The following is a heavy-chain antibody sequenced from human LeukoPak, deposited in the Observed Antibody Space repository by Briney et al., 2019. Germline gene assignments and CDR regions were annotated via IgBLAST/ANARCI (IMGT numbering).Heavy chain of an antibody. V-gene: IGHV3-23*01. CDR1: GFTFSSFA. J-gene: IGHJ4*02. CDR3: VRAILTGYYRGYFDY. CDR2: ISGSGGST. Sequence: GGSLRLSCAASGFTFSSFAMSWVRQAPGKGLEWVSAISGSGGSTYYADSVKGRFTISRDNSKNTLYLQMNSLRAEDTAVYYCVRAILTGYYRGYFDYWGQGTLVTVSS. D-gene: IGHD3-9*01.